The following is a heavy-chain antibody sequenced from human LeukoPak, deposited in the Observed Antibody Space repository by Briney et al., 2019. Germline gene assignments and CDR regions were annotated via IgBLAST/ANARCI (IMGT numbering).Heavy chain of an antibody. CDR2: INHSGST. V-gene: IGHV4-34*01. CDR3: ARGKWYGSGLYYYYMDV. Sequence: SETLSLTCAVYGGSFRGYYWSWIRQPPGKGLEGIGEINHSGSTNYNPSLKSRLTISVDTSKNQFCLKLSSVTAADTAVYYCARGKWYGSGLYYYYMDVWGKGTTVTVSS. J-gene: IGHJ6*03. CDR1: GGSFRGYY. D-gene: IGHD3-10*01.